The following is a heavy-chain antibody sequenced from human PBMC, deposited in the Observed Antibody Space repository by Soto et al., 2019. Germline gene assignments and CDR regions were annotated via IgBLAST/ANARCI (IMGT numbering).Heavy chain of an antibody. CDR2: ISYDGSNK. D-gene: IGHD6-13*01. J-gene: IGHJ4*02. Sequence: QVQLVESGGGVVQPGRSLRLSCAASGFTFSSYGMHWVRQAPGKGLEWVAVISYDGSNKYYADSVKGRFTISRDNSKNTLYLQMNSLRAEDTAVYYCAKDREVGIAAAGVYWGQGTLVTVSS. CDR1: GFTFSSYG. CDR3: AKDREVGIAAAGVY. V-gene: IGHV3-30*18.